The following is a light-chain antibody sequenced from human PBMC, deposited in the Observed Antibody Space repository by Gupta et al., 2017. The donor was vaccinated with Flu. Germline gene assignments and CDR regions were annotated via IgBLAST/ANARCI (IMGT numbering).Light chain of an antibody. Sequence: DIVLTQFPGTLSLSPGERATLSCRASQSVTSGYLAWYQQRPGQAPRLLIYGASSRATGIPDRFSGSGSGTDFTLNISRLEAEDFAVYYCQHYSSSSFIYTFGQGTKLEIK. CDR2: GAS. CDR1: QSVTSGY. J-gene: IGKJ2*01. CDR3: QHYSSSSFIYT. V-gene: IGKV3-20*01.